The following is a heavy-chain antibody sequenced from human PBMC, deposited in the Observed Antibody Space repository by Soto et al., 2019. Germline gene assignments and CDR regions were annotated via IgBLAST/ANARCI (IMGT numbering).Heavy chain of an antibody. Sequence: SETLSLTCTVSGGSISSGGYYWSWIRQHPGKGLEWIGYIYYSGSTYYNPSLKSRVTISVDTSKNQFSLKLSSVTAAVTAVYYCASNNWKGFWFDPWGQGTLDTVSS. CDR1: GGSISSGGYY. J-gene: IGHJ5*02. V-gene: IGHV4-31*03. D-gene: IGHD1-20*01. CDR3: ASNNWKGFWFDP. CDR2: IYYSGST.